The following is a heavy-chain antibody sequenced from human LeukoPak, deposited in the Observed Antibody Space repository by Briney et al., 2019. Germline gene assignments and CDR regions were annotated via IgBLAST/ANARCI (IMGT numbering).Heavy chain of an antibody. D-gene: IGHD2-15*01. J-gene: IGHJ3*02. CDR2: ISGSGGST. CDR1: GFTFSSYA. CDR3: AKETQTRSGQTNSDAFDI. Sequence: GGSLRLSCAASGFTFSSYAMSWVRQAPGKGLEWVSAISGSGGSTYYADSVKGRFTISRDNSKNTLYLQMNSLRAEDTAVYYCAKETQTRSGQTNSDAFDIWGQGTMVTVSS. V-gene: IGHV3-23*01.